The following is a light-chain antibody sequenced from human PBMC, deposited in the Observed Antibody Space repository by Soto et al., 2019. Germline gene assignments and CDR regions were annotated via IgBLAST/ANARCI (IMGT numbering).Light chain of an antibody. CDR2: GAS. J-gene: IGKJ3*01. CDR3: QQYDNLPLFT. V-gene: IGKV1-33*01. Sequence: DIQMTQSPSSLSASVGARVSITCQASQDIRTSLSWFQQKPGRAPKLLIYGASNLETGVPSRFRGSGSGRDFTFTISSLQPEDIATYYCQQYDNLPLFTFGPGTKVEIK. CDR1: QDIRTS.